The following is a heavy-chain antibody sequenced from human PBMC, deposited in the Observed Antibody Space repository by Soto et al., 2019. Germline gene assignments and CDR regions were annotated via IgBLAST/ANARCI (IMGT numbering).Heavy chain of an antibody. D-gene: IGHD3-22*01. CDR2: IYHRGST. V-gene: IGHV4-4*02. CDR1: GGSISSSNW. CDR3: ASRGSGSSTWFDL. Sequence: QVQLQESGPGLVKPSGTLSLTCAVSGGSISSSNWWTWVRQPPGKGLEWIGEIYHRGSTNYNPSLKSRVTISVDKSKNQFSLKLSSATAADTAMYYCASRGSGSSTWFDLWGRGTLVTVSS. J-gene: IGHJ2*01.